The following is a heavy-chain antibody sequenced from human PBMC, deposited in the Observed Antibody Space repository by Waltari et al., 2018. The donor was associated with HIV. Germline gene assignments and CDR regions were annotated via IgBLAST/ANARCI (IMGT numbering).Heavy chain of an antibody. Sequence: QVQLVESGGGVVQPGRSLSLSCAASGFTFSSFAMHWVRQAPGKGLEWVAVIAYDGSEKYYGDSVKGRFTISRDNSKNTLYLQMNSLRVEDTAVYYCARGRGGPDYWGQGTLVTVSS. CDR1: GFTFSSFA. J-gene: IGHJ4*02. D-gene: IGHD3-10*01. CDR2: IAYDGSEK. V-gene: IGHV3-30*01. CDR3: ARGRGGPDY.